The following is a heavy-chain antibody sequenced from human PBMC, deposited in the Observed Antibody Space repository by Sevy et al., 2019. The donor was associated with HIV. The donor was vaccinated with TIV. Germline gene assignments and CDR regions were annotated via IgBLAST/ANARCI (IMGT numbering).Heavy chain of an antibody. CDR3: AAHEGVTISEARFDP. J-gene: IGHJ5*02. V-gene: IGHV4-39*01. CDR2: IYYSGST. CDR1: GGSLITTNYY. Sequence: SETLSLTCSVSGGSLITTNYYWAWLRQSPGKGLEWIASIYYSGSTYYNPSLKARVTFSVDTSRSQFSLILKSVTAADTSVYYCAAHEGVTISEARFDPWGQGTLVTVSS. D-gene: IGHD1-1*01.